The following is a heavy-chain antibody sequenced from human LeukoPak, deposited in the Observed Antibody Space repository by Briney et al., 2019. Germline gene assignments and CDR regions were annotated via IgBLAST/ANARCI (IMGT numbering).Heavy chain of an antibody. Sequence: PSGTLSLTCAVSGASISSNNWWTWVRQPPGKGLEWIGEIYHGGSTNYNTSLRSRVTISVDKSKNQFSLNLTSVTAADTSVYYCATNSGWRLDYWGQGVLVTVSP. CDR2: IYHGGST. CDR1: GASISSNNW. V-gene: IGHV4-4*02. CDR3: ATNSGWRLDY. J-gene: IGHJ4*02. D-gene: IGHD5-12*01.